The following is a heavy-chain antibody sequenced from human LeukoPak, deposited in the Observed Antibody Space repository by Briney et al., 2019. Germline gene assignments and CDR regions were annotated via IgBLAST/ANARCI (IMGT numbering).Heavy chain of an antibody. V-gene: IGHV4-39*01. Sequence: PSETLSLTCTVSGGSISSGNSYWGWIRQPPGKGLEWIANIYYSGSTYYNPSLKSRVTISVDTSKSQFSLKLNSVTAADTAVYYCARLHPGASGYGLDYWGQGTLVTVSS. CDR3: ARLHPGASGYGLDY. CDR1: GGSISSGNSY. D-gene: IGHD5-12*01. J-gene: IGHJ4*02. CDR2: IYYSGST.